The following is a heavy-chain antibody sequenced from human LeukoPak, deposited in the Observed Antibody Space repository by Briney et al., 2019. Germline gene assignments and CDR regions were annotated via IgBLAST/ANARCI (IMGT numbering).Heavy chain of an antibody. CDR2: ISYDGNNK. CDR3: AKDQGRNFDY. Sequence: GGSLRLSCAVSGFTFSSYAMHWVRQDPGKGLEWVAVISYDGNNKYYADSVKGRFTISRDNSKNTLYLQMNSLRAEDTAVYYCAKDQGRNFDYWGQGTLVTVSS. CDR1: GFTFSSYA. V-gene: IGHV3-30-3*02. J-gene: IGHJ4*02.